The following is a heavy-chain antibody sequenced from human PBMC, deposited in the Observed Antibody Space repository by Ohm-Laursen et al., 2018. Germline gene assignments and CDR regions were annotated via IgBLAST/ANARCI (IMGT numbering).Heavy chain of an antibody. CDR3: AQAGGYYFDSSGYYDEDY. CDR1: GFTFSNYG. V-gene: IGHV3-23*01. D-gene: IGHD3-22*01. CDR2: ISGCGGGM. Sequence: SLRLSCAASGFTFSNYGMNWVRQAPGKGLEWVSIISGCGGGMYFADSVKGRFTISRDNSKNTVFLQMNSLRAEDTALYYCAQAGGYYFDSSGYYDEDYWGQGTLVTVSS. J-gene: IGHJ4*02.